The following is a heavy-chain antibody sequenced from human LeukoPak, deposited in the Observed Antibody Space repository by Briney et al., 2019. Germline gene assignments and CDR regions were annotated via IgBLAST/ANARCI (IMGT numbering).Heavy chain of an antibody. CDR2: INHSGST. J-gene: IGHJ4*02. CDR1: GGSINNYY. V-gene: IGHV4-34*01. Sequence: SETLSLTCTVSGGSINNYYWSWIRQPPGKGLEWIGEINHSGSTNYNPSLKSRVTISVDTSKNQFSLKLSSVTAADTAVYYCARARGAVAIDYWGQGTLVTVSS. D-gene: IGHD6-19*01. CDR3: ARARGAVAIDY.